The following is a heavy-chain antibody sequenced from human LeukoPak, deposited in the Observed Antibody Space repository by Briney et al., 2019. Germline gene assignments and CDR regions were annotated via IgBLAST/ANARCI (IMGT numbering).Heavy chain of an antibody. CDR2: IYYSGST. CDR1: GGSISSYY. CDR3: ARDITMIGWFDP. Sequence: SETLSLTCTVSGGSISSYYWSWIRQPPGKGLEWIGYIYYSGSTNYNPSLKSRATISVDTSKNQFSLKLSSVTAADTAVYYCARDITMIGWFDPWGQGTLVTVSS. V-gene: IGHV4-59*08. D-gene: IGHD3-22*01. J-gene: IGHJ5*02.